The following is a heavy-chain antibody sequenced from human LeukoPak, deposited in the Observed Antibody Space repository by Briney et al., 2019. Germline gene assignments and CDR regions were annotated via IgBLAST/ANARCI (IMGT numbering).Heavy chain of an antibody. CDR1: GGTFSSYA. D-gene: IGHD2-21*02. CDR3: ARDWQYCGGDCIPRGFDP. CDR2: IIPIFGTA. J-gene: IGHJ5*02. V-gene: IGHV1-69*05. Sequence: SVKVSCRASGGTFSSYAISWVRQAPGQGLEWMGRIIPIFGTANYAQKFQGRVTITTDESTSTAYMELSSLRSEDTAVYYCARDWQYCGGDCIPRGFDPWGQGNLVTVSS.